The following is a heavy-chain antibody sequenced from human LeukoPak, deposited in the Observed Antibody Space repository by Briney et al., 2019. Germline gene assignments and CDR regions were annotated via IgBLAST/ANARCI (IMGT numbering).Heavy chain of an antibody. CDR2: INPSSGGT. Sequence: ASVKVSCKASGYTFTDYYMHWVRQAPGQGLEWMGWINPSSGGTNYAQKFQGRVTVTRDTSISTAYMELSRLRSDDTAVYYCARDGTGSSSWYNIYYYMDVWGKGTTVTISS. J-gene: IGHJ6*03. CDR1: GYTFTDYY. D-gene: IGHD6-13*01. CDR3: ARDGTGSSSWYNIYYYMDV. V-gene: IGHV1-2*02.